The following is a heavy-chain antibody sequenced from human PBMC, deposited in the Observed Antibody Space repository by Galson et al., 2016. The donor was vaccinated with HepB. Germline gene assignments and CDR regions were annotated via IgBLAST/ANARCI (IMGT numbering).Heavy chain of an antibody. CDR3: ANWDGYNPDRDAEFFQY. D-gene: IGHD5-24*01. V-gene: IGHV1-8*01. CDR2: MNPNSGNT. J-gene: IGHJ1*01. Sequence: SVKVSCKASGYTFTKSDINWVRQAPGQGLEWMGWMNPNSGNTGSAQKFQGRVTMTGGTSTSTVYLHFKSLRPDDTAVYYCANWDGYNPDRDAEFFQYWGQGTLVTVSS. CDR1: GYTFTKSD.